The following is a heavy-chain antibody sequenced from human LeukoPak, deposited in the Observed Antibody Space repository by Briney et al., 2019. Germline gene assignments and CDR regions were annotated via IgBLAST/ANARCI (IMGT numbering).Heavy chain of an antibody. Sequence: SETLSLTCAVYGGSFSGYYWSWIRQPPGKGLEWIGEINHSGSTNYNPSLNSRVTISVDTSKNQFSLKLSSVTAADTAVYYCARGCPAYYYGSGRRYNWFDPWGQGTLVTVSS. J-gene: IGHJ5*02. CDR3: ARGCPAYYYGSGRRYNWFDP. D-gene: IGHD3-10*01. V-gene: IGHV4-34*01. CDR1: GGSFSGYY. CDR2: INHSGST.